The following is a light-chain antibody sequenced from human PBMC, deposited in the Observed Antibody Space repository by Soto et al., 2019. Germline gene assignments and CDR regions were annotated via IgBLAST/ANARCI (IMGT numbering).Light chain of an antibody. V-gene: IGKV3-15*01. CDR2: GAS. CDR1: QSISNN. J-gene: IGKJ4*01. CDR3: QQYNNWPLT. Sequence: EIVMTQSPATLSVSPGERATLSCRASQSISNNLAWYQQRPGQPPRLLFYGASTRATGIPATFSGSGSGTEFTLTISSLQSEDFAVYYCQQYNNWPLTFGGGTKVDIK.